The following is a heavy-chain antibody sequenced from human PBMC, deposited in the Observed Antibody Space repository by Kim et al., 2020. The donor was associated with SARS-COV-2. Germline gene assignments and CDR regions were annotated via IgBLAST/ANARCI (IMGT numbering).Heavy chain of an antibody. V-gene: IGHV4-39*01. Sequence: TYSNTSLRSRVTISVDTSKNQFSLKLSSVTAADTAVYYCARPLLGAFDIWGQRTMVTVSS. CDR3: ARPLLGAFDI. D-gene: IGHD3-16*01. J-gene: IGHJ3*02. CDR2: T.